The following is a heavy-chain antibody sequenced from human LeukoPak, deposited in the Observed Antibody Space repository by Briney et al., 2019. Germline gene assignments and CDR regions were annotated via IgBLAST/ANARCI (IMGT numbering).Heavy chain of an antibody. CDR3: ARDPAYSSGWYGY. D-gene: IGHD6-19*01. CDR1: GGSISSSNW. V-gene: IGHV4-4*02. J-gene: IGHJ4*02. Sequence: SETLSLTCAVSGGSISSSNWWSWVRQPPGKGLEWIGEIYHSGSTNYNPSLKSRVTISVDKSKNQFSLKLGSVTAADTAVYYCARDPAYSSGWYGYWGQGTLVTVSS. CDR2: IYHSGST.